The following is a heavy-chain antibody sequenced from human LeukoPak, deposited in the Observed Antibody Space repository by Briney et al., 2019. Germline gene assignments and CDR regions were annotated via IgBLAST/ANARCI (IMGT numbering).Heavy chain of an antibody. V-gene: IGHV4-4*07. CDR1: GGSIISNY. CDR3: ARLKFYDSTGYSPGYYMDV. D-gene: IGHD3-22*01. CDR2: IYGSGIT. Sequence: PSETLSLTCTVSGGSIISNYWSWIRQSAGTGLEWIGRIYGSGITDYNPSLKSRVTMSPDTSRKQFSLRLTSVTAADTAVYYCARLKFYDSTGYSPGYYMDVWGKGTTVSVFS. J-gene: IGHJ6*03.